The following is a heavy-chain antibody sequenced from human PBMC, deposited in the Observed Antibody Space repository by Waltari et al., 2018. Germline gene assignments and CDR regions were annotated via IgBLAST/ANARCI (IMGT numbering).Heavy chain of an antibody. D-gene: IGHD6-19*01. CDR2: IYYSGST. J-gene: IGHJ4*02. Sequence: QLQLQESGPGLVKPSETLSLTCTVPGGSISSSSYYWGWIRQPPGKGLEWIGSIYYSGSTYYNPSLKSRVTISVDTSKNQFSLKLSSVTAADTAVYYCASYSGPIDYWGQGTLVTVSS. V-gene: IGHV4-39*07. CDR3: ASYSGPIDY. CDR1: GGSISSSSYY.